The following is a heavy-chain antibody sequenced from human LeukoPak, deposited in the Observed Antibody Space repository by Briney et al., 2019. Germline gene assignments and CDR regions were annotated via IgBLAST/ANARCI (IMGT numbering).Heavy chain of an antibody. V-gene: IGHV4-30-4*08. J-gene: IGHJ4*02. Sequence: SETLSLTCTVSGGSISSGDYYWSWIRQPPGKGLEWIGYIYYSGSTYYNPSLKSRVTISVDTSKNQFSLKLSSVTAADTAVYYCARATPRGTMVRGPPGYWGQGTLVTVSS. CDR3: ARATPRGTMVRGPPGY. D-gene: IGHD3-10*01. CDR2: IYYSGST. CDR1: GGSISSGDYY.